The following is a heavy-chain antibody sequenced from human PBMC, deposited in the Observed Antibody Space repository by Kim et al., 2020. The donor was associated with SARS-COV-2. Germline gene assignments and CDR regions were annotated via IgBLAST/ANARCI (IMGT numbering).Heavy chain of an antibody. CDR2: INTNTGNP. J-gene: IGHJ6*03. V-gene: IGHV7-4-1*02. CDR3: ARLPRGVATIARYYYYYMDV. CDR1: GYTFTSYA. D-gene: IGHD5-12*01. Sequence: ASVKVSCKASGYTFTSYAMNWVRQAPGQGLEWMGWINTNTGNPTYAQGFTGRFVFSLDTSVSTAYLQISSLKAEDTAVYYCARLPRGVATIARYYYYYMDVWGKGTTVTVSS.